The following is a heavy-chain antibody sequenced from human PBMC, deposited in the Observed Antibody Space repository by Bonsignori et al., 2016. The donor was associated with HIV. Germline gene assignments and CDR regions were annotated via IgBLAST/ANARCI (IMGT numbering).Heavy chain of an antibody. D-gene: IGHD4-23*01. Sequence: WIRQPPGKGLEWVAFISYDGSNKYYAESVKGRFTISRDNSKNTVYLQMNSLRAEDTAVHYCAKGPNSTYYYHYYMDVWGKGTTVTVSS. V-gene: IGHV3-30*18. CDR3: AKGPNSTYYYHYYMDV. J-gene: IGHJ6*03. CDR2: ISYDGSNK.